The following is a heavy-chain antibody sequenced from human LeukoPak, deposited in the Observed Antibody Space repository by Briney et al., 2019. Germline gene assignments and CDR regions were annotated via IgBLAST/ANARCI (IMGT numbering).Heavy chain of an antibody. V-gene: IGHV3-13*01. CDR3: VSVRVGSGAFDI. J-gene: IGHJ3*02. Sequence: GGSLRLSCAAAKFTFSFYDMHWVRQGPGKGLEWVSGITTAADTYYAGSVKGRFTISREDARNLLFLQMNSLRAGDTAVYYCVSVRVGSGAFDIWGQGTMVTVSS. CDR2: ITTAADT. CDR1: KFTFSFYD. D-gene: IGHD1-26*01.